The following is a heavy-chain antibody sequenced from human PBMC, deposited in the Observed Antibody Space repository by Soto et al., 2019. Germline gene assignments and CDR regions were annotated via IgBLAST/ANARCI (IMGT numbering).Heavy chain of an antibody. CDR2: IYYSGST. CDR1: GGSISSSGYN. V-gene: IGHV4-31*03. CDR3: ARHIRGWYRSPVVFDP. J-gene: IGHJ5*02. D-gene: IGHD6-19*01. Sequence: SETLSLTCTVSGGSISSSGYNWSWIRQHPGKGLEWIGYIYYSGSTYYNPSLKSRVTISVDTSKNQFSLKLSSVTAADTAVYYCARHIRGWYRSPVVFDPWGQGTLVTSPQ.